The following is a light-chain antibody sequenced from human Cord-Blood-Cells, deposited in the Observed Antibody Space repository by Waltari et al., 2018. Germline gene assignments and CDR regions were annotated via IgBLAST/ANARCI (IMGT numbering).Light chain of an antibody. CDR2: AAS. CDR3: QQSYSTWT. J-gene: IGKJ1*01. Sequence: DIQMTQSPSSLSASVGDRVTITCRARQSISSYLNWYQQKPGKAPKLLIYAASSFQSGVPSRFSGSGSGTDFTLTISSLQPEDFATYYCQQSYSTWTFGQGTKVEIK. V-gene: IGKV1-39*01. CDR1: QSISSY.